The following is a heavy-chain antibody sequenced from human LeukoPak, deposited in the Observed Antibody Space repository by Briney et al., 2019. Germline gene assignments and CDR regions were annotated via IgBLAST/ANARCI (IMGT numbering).Heavy chain of an antibody. CDR2: ISYDGSNK. Sequence: PGGSLRLSCAASGFTFSSYGMHWVRRAPGKGLEWVAVISYDGSNKYYADSVKGRFTISRDNSKNTLYLQMNSLRAEDTAVYYCARDQDSGGSPGYYYYGMDVWGQGTTVTVSS. CDR1: GFTFSSYG. CDR3: ARDQDSGGSPGYYYYGMDV. J-gene: IGHJ6*02. D-gene: IGHD1-26*01. V-gene: IGHV3-30*03.